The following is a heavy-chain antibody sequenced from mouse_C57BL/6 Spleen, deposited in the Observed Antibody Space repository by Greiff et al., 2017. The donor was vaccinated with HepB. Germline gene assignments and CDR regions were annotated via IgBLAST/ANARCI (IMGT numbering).Heavy chain of an antibody. CDR2: IYPGDGDT. CDR1: GYAFSSSW. V-gene: IGHV1-82*01. D-gene: IGHD2-4*01. CDR3: AQYDYAYAMDD. Sequence: QVHVKQSGPELVKPGASVKISCKASGYAFSSSWMNWVKQRPGKGLEWIGRIYPGDGDTNYNGKFKGKATLTADKSSSTAYMQLSSLTSEDSAVDFCAQYDYAYAMDDWGQGTSVTVSS. J-gene: IGHJ4*01.